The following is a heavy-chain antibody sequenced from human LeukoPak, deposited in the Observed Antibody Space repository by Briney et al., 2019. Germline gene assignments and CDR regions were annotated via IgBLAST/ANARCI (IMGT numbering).Heavy chain of an antibody. CDR3: AGVIYYTSDAFDI. V-gene: IGHV3-74*01. CDR1: GFTFSSYW. CDR2: INSDGSTT. J-gene: IGHJ3*02. Sequence: GGSLRLSCAASGFTFSSYWMHWVRQAPGKGPVWVSRINSDGSTTNYADSVKGRFTISRDNAKNTLYLQMNSLRVEDTVVYYCAGVIYYTSDAFDIWGQGTMVTVSS. D-gene: IGHD3-22*01.